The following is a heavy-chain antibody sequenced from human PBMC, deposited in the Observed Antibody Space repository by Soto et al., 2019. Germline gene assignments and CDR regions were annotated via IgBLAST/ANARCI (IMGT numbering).Heavy chain of an antibody. V-gene: IGHV4-59*08. J-gene: IGHJ6*02. CDR2: IYNGNT. Sequence: TLSLTCTISGGSISGYWWTWIRQSPGKGLDYIGYIYNGNTNYNPSLNSRVTISVDTSKNHFSLQLNSVTAADTAVYYCARPRRVRGVIRDYYSGMDVWGQGTTVTVSS. CDR3: ARPRRVRGVIRDYYSGMDV. CDR1: GGSISGYW. D-gene: IGHD3-10*01.